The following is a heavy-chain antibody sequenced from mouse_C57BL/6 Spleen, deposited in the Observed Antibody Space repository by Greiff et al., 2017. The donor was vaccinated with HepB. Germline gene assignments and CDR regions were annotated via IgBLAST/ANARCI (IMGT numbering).Heavy chain of an antibody. J-gene: IGHJ2*01. Sequence: VQLQQPGAELVRPGTSVKLSCKASGYTFTSYWMHWVKQRPGQGLEWIGVIDPSDSYTNYNQKFKGKATLTVDTSPSTAYMQLSSLTSADSAVYYCARGYYYGSNYFDYWGQGTTLTVSS. CDR2: IDPSDSYT. CDR3: ARGYYYGSNYFDY. CDR1: GYTFTSYW. D-gene: IGHD1-1*01. V-gene: IGHV1-59*01.